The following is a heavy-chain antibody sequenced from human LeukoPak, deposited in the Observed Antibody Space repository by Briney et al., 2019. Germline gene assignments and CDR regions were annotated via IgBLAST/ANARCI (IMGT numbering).Heavy chain of an antibody. CDR2: INGDGSTI. D-gene: IGHD1-26*01. CDR1: GFTFSTSW. CDR3: ARAAYYRFDY. V-gene: IGHV3-74*01. Sequence: GGSLRLSCATSGFTFSTSWLHWVRQAPGKGLVWVSRINGDGSTINYADSVKGRFTVSRDNARSTLYLQMSSLRDEDAAVYYCARAAYYRFDYGGQGTLVTVSS. J-gene: IGHJ4*02.